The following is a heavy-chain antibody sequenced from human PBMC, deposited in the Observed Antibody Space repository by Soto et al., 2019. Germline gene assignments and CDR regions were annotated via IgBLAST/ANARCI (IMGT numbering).Heavy chain of an antibody. Sequence: QVQLQESGPGLVKPSETLSLTCTVSGGSVTSGSYYWSWFRQPPGKGLEWIGYIFYSGSTNYNPSLKSRITISVDTSKNQFSLRLRSVTAADTAVYYCARDVTSSGWHPPESTWGQGTLVTVSS. CDR2: IFYSGST. J-gene: IGHJ5*02. V-gene: IGHV4-61*01. CDR1: GGSVTSGSYY. CDR3: ARDVTSSGWHPPEST. D-gene: IGHD6-19*01.